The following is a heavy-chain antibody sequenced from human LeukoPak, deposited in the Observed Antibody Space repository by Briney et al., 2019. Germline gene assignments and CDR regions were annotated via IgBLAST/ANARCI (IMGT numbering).Heavy chain of an antibody. V-gene: IGHV3-48*03. D-gene: IGHD3-9*01. CDR1: GFTFSSYE. CDR2: ISSSGSTI. J-gene: IGHJ4*02. Sequence: GGSLRLSCEASGFTFSSYEMNWVRQAPGKGLEWVSYISSSGSTIYYADSVQGRFTISRDNAKNSLYLQMNSLRAEDTAVYYCASLGLGYDSLTRVDYWGQGTLVTVSS. CDR3: ASLGLGYDSLTRVDY.